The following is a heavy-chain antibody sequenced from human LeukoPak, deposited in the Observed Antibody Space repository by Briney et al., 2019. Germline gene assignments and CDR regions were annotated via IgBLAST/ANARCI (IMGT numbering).Heavy chain of an antibody. V-gene: IGHV4-34*01. Sequence: PSETLSLTCAVYGGSLSGSSWSWIRQPPGKGLEWIGEVDDTGSTNYNPSLKSRATISADTPKGQFSLTLPSVTAADTAVYYCARRDSGYAPTALQEWGQGTLVTVSA. CDR2: VDDTGST. CDR1: GGSLSGSS. CDR3: ARRDSGYAPTALQE. J-gene: IGHJ1*01. D-gene: IGHD5-12*01.